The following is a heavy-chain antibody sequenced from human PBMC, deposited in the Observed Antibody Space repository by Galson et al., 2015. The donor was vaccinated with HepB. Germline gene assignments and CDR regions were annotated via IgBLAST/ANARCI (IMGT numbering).Heavy chain of an antibody. CDR2: INHSGST. D-gene: IGHD5-12*01. J-gene: IGHJ5*02. CDR1: GGSFSDYY. CDR3: ARVRYSKSFDP. V-gene: IGHV4-34*01. Sequence: TLSLTCAVYGGSFSDYYWSWFRQPPGKGLEWIGEINHSGSTNYNPSLKSRVTISVDTSKNQFSLKLTSVTAADTAVYYCARVRYSKSFDPWGQGTLVTVSS.